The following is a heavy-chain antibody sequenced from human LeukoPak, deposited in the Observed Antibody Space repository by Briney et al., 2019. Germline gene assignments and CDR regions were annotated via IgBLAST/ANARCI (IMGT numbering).Heavy chain of an antibody. D-gene: IGHD6-6*01. Sequence: PGGSLRLSCAASGFTFSSYSMTWVRQAPGKGLEWVSSISSSSSYIYYADSVKGRFTISRDNAKNSLYLQMNSLRAEDTAVYYCARDKEDSSSSFDYWGQGTLVTVSS. V-gene: IGHV3-21*01. CDR3: ARDKEDSSSSFDY. CDR1: GFTFSSYS. J-gene: IGHJ4*02. CDR2: ISSSSSYI.